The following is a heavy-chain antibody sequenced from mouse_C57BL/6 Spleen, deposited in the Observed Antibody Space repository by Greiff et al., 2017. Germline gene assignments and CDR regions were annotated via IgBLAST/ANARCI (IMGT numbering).Heavy chain of an antibody. CDR3: ANGYYGNFFDY. J-gene: IGHJ2*01. V-gene: IGHV5-4*01. D-gene: IGHD2-1*01. Sequence: EVQRVESGGGLVKPGGSLKLSCAASGFTFSSYAMSWVRQTPEKRLEWVATISDGGSYTYYPDNVKGRFTISRDNAKNNLYLQMSHLKSEDTAMYYCANGYYGNFFDYWGQGTTLTVSS. CDR1: GFTFSSYA. CDR2: ISDGGSYT.